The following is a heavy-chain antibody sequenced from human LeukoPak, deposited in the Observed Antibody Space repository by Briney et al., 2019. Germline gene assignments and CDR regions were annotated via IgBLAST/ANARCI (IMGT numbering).Heavy chain of an antibody. D-gene: IGHD6-19*01. V-gene: IGHV4-4*07. CDR2: IYTSGST. Sequence: SETLSLTCTVSGGSISSYYWSWIRQPAGKGLEWIGRIYTSGSTNYNPSLKSRVTISVDTSKNQFSLKLSSVTAADTAVYYCARGGYSSGWFSGDYYYGMDVWGQGTTVTVSS. CDR3: ARGGYSSGWFSGDYYYGMDV. J-gene: IGHJ6*02. CDR1: GGSISSYY.